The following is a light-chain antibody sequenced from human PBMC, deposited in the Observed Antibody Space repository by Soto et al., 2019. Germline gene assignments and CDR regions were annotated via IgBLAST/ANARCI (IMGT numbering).Light chain of an antibody. Sequence: EIVLTQYPVTLSLSPGESANVSCRPSTSLYTSYLVWYQYKVGQPPRLLLYATSLRATGIPDRFRGSVSGTDFTLTIDGLQPEDFAVYFCHQNRASPLSFGGGTKVELK. CDR3: HQNRASPLS. V-gene: IGKV3-20*01. CDR2: ATS. J-gene: IGKJ4*01. CDR1: TSLYTSY.